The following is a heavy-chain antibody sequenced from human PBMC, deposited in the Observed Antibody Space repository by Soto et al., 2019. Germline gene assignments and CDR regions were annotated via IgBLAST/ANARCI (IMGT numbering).Heavy chain of an antibody. CDR3: ARDQSTVTTRSYYDGMDV. Sequence: SVKVSCKASGYTFINYGINWVRQAPGQGLEWMGWISAYSGNTFFAQNVQGRVTLTTDTFTSTAYMEVRSLRSDDTAVFYCARDQSTVTTRSYYDGMDVWGQGTTVTVSS. CDR2: ISAYSGNT. V-gene: IGHV1-18*04. D-gene: IGHD4-4*01. J-gene: IGHJ6*02. CDR1: GYTFINYG.